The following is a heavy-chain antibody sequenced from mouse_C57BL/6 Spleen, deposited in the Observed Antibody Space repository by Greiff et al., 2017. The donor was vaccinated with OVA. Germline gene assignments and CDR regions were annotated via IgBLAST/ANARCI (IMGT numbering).Heavy chain of an antibody. CDR3: AREEYYGSGYYFDY. CDR2: ISDGGSYT. J-gene: IGHJ2*01. Sequence: EVQGVESGGGLVKPGGSLKLSCAASGFTFSSYAMSWVRQTPEKRLEWVATISDGGSYTYYPDNVKGRFTISRDNAKNNLYLQMSHLKAEETAMYYCAREEYYGSGYYFDYGGQGTTLTVSS. V-gene: IGHV5-4*01. D-gene: IGHD1-1*01. CDR1: GFTFSSYA.